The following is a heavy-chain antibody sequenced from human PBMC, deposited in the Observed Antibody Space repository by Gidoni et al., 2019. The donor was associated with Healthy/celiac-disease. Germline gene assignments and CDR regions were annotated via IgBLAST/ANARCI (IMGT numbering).Heavy chain of an antibody. CDR1: GFTLGSYS. Sequence: VQLVESGVGLVKPGGSLRLSCATSGFTLGSYSMYWVRQAPGKVLEWVSSISSSSNYIYYAESVKGGFTISRDNAKNSLYLQMNSLRAEDTAVYYCASEWGPRPVGAPDYLGQGTLVTVSS. V-gene: IGHV3-21*01. CDR3: ASEWGPRPVGAPDY. CDR2: ISSSSNYI. J-gene: IGHJ4*02. D-gene: IGHD1-26*01.